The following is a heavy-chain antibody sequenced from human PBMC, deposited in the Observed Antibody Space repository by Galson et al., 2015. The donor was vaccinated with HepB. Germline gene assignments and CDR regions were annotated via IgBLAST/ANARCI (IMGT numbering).Heavy chain of an antibody. CDR1: GFPFSNYW. Sequence: SLRLSCAASGFPFSNYWMHWVRQAPGKGLVWVSHIDPDGSSTAYADSVKGRFTISRDNAKNMLYLQMDSLRAEDTAVYYCARDQSIGVVAPYYYYYMDVWGKGTTVTVSS. CDR2: IDPDGSST. D-gene: IGHD2-2*01. CDR3: ARDQSIGVVAPYYYYYMDV. J-gene: IGHJ6*03. V-gene: IGHV3-74*01.